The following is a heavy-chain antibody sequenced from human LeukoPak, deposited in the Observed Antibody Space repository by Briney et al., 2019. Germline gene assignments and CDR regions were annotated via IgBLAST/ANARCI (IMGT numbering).Heavy chain of an antibody. CDR3: ARDAISLTGNGPDY. D-gene: IGHD1-20*01. V-gene: IGHV3-21*01. Sequence: GGSLRLSCAASGFTFSTYTMIWVRQAPGKGLEWVSSISGSSNYIFYADSLKGRFTISRDNAKNSLYLQMNSLRAEDTALYYCARDAISLTGNGPDYWGQGTLVTVSS. CDR2: ISGSSNYI. CDR1: GFTFSTYT. J-gene: IGHJ4*02.